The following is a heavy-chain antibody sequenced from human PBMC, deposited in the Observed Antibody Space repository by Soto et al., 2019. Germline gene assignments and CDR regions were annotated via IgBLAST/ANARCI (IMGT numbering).Heavy chain of an antibody. CDR3: VRLTSRISADSHGRSTWLVP. CDR1: GGSISSSSSY. V-gene: IGHV4-39*01. Sequence: SETLSLTCSVSGGSISSSSSYWGWIRQPPGKGLEWIGDIYETGSTYYNPSLKSRVTIYVDTSMEQFSLRLNSVTAADTATYYCVRLTSRISADSHGRSTWLVPWGPGILVTVSS. J-gene: IGHJ5*02. CDR2: IYETGST. D-gene: IGHD1-26*01.